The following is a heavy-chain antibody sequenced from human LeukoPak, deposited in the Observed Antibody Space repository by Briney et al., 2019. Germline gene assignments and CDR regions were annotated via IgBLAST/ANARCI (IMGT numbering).Heavy chain of an antibody. CDR3: ARMLQLERLAFDI. D-gene: IGHD1-1*01. V-gene: IGHV1-2*02. CDR1: GYTFTGYY. Sequence: ASVKVSCKASGYTFTGYYMHWVRQAPGQGLEWMGWINPNSGGTNYAQKFQGRVTMTRDTSISTAYMELSRLRSDDTAVYYCARMLQLERLAFDIWGQGTMVTVSS. J-gene: IGHJ3*02. CDR2: INPNSGGT.